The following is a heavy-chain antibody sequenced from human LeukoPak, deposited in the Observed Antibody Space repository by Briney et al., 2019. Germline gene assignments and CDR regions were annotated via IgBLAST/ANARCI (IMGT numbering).Heavy chain of an antibody. CDR2: ISGSGGST. Sequence: QSGGSLRLSCAASGFTFSSYGMSWVRQAPGKGLEWVSAISGSGGSTYYADSVKGRFTISRDNSKNTLYLQMNSLRAEDTAVYYCAKVPYSSSDGVFDYWGQGTLVTVSS. V-gene: IGHV3-23*01. CDR1: GFTFSSYG. J-gene: IGHJ4*02. D-gene: IGHD6-13*01. CDR3: AKVPYSSSDGVFDY.